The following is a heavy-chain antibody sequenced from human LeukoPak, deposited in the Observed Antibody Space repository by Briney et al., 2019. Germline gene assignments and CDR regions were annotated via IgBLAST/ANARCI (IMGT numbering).Heavy chain of an antibody. J-gene: IGHJ4*02. Sequence: ASVKVSCTASGYTFTSYGISWVRQAPGQGLEYMGWISTYNGNTNYARNLQGRVTMTTDTSTSTAFMELRSLRSDDTAVYYCAARSGTFPYYFDYWGQGTLVTVSS. CDR3: AARSGTFPYYFDY. V-gene: IGHV1-18*01. D-gene: IGHD3-10*01. CDR2: ISTYNGNT. CDR1: GYTFTSYG.